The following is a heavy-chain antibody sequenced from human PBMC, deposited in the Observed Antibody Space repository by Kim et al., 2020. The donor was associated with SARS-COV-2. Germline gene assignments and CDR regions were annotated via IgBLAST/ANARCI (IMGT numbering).Heavy chain of an antibody. V-gene: IGHV5-10-1*01. CDR2: IDPSDSYT. J-gene: IGHJ4*02. Sequence: GESLKISCKGSGYSFTSYWISWVRQMPGKGLEWMGRIDPSDSYTNYSPSFQGHVTISADKSISTAYLQWSSLKASDTAMYYCARGLEQWLHEGYWGQGTLVTVSS. D-gene: IGHD6-19*01. CDR1: GYSFTSYW. CDR3: ARGLEQWLHEGY.